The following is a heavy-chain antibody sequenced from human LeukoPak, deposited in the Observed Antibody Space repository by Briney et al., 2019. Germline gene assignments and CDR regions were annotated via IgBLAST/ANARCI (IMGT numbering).Heavy chain of an antibody. CDR2: IIPILGIA. CDR3: WLWFGELSGVIAFDY. V-gene: IGHV1-69*04. CDR1: GGTFSSYA. Sequence: ASVKVSCKASGGTFSSYAISWVRQAPGHGLEWMGRIIPILGIANYAQKFQGRVTITADKSTSTAYMELSSLRSEDTAVYYCWLWFGELSGVIAFDYWGQGTLVTVSS. D-gene: IGHD3-10*01. J-gene: IGHJ4*02.